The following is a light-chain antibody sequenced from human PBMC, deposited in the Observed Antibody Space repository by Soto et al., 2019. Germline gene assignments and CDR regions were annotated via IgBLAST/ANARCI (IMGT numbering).Light chain of an antibody. CDR3: QQPVTSPRT. J-gene: IGKJ2*01. Sequence: EIVLTQSPGTLSLSPGERASFSCRASQSVGSDYLGWYKHKPGQALRHLNRAASRRSTDIPDRFSGSGCGKHFTLTINKLDPEESGVHYCQQPVTSPRTFGQGTKLEIK. CDR1: QSVGSDY. CDR2: AAS. V-gene: IGKV3-20*01.